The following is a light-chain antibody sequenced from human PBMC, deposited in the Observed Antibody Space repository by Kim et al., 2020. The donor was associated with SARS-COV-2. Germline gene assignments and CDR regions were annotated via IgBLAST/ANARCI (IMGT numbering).Light chain of an antibody. CDR2: QGR. CDR3: QAWDSHTVI. V-gene: IGLV3-1*01. J-gene: IGLJ2*01. Sequence: SVSPVKTAKITCSGDRVGQKYVCWYQQKPGQSPALVIYQGRKLPSGIPERSSGSNSGNTATLTIAEAQSTDEADYYCQAWDSHTVIFGGGTRVTVL. CDR1: RVGQKY.